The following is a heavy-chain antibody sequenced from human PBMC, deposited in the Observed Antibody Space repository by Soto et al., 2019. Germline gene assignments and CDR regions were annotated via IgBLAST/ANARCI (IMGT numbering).Heavy chain of an antibody. J-gene: IGHJ4*02. Sequence: GGSLRLACAASGFTFSDYYMSWIRQAPGKGLEWVSYISSSSSYTNYADSVKGRFTISRDNAKNSLYLQMNSLRAEDTAVYYYAINTPRGYFAYWGQGTPVTVSS. V-gene: IGHV3-11*03. CDR2: ISSSSSYT. D-gene: IGHD1-26*01. CDR3: AINTPRGYFAY. CDR1: GFTFSDYY.